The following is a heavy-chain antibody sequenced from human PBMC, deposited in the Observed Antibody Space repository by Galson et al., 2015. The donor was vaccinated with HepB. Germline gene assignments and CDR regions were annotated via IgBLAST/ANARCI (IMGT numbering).Heavy chain of an antibody. CDR2: ISSSSSYT. J-gene: IGHJ4*02. V-gene: IGHV3-11*06. Sequence: SLRLSCAASGFTFSDYYMIWIRQAPGKGLEWVPYISSSSSYTKYADSVKGRFTISRDNAKNSLYLQMNSLRAEDTAVYYCARGHSGDYSVHYWGQGTLVTVSS. D-gene: IGHD4-17*01. CDR3: ARGHSGDYSVHY. CDR1: GFTFSDYY.